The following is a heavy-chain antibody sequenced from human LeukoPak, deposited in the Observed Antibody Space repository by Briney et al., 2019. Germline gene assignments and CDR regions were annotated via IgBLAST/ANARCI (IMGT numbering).Heavy chain of an antibody. J-gene: IGHJ3*02. Sequence: SETLSLTCTVSGGSISSYYWSWIRQPPGKGLEWIGYIYYSGSTNYNPSLKSRVTVSVDTSKNQFSLKLSSVTAADTAVYYCARDLRDYGAFDIWGQGTMVTVSS. D-gene: IGHD4-17*01. CDR1: GGSISSYY. CDR3: ARDLRDYGAFDI. CDR2: IYYSGST. V-gene: IGHV4-59*01.